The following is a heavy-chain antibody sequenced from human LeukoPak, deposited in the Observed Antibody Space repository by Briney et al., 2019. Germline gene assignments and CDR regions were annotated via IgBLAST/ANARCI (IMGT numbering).Heavy chain of an antibody. Sequence: SVKVSCKASGGTLSSYEISWVRQAPGQGLEWMGGIIPIFGTANYAQKFQGRVTITADESTSTAYMELSSLRSEDTAVYYCARVTAGASDIWGQGTMVTVSS. CDR2: IIPIFGTA. J-gene: IGHJ3*02. CDR3: ARVTAGASDI. V-gene: IGHV1-69*13. CDR1: GGTLSSYE. D-gene: IGHD2-21*02.